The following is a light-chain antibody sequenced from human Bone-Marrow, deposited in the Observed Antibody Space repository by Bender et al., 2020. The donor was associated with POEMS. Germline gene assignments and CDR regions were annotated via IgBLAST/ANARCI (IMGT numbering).Light chain of an antibody. J-gene: IGLJ1*01. Sequence: QSALTQPASLSGSTGQSITISCTGTSTDVATYNLVSWYQQHPGKAPKLIIYEVTRRPSGISGRFSGSKSGNTASLTISGLRAEGEADYYCCSYAGGNTYVFGGGTLVPVL. CDR3: CSYAGGNTYV. CDR1: STDVATYNL. V-gene: IGLV2-23*02. CDR2: EVT.